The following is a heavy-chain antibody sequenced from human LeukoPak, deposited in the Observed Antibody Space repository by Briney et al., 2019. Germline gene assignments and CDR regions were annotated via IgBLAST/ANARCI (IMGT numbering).Heavy chain of an antibody. V-gene: IGHV1-2*02. Sequence: ASVKVSCKASGYTFTGYYMHWVRQAPGQGLEWMGWINPNSGGTNYEQKFQGRVTMTRDTSISTAYMELSRLRSDDTAVYYCARTYDSSGYYPSYYYYYYMDVWGKGTTVTVSS. CDR2: INPNSGGT. D-gene: IGHD3-22*01. CDR3: ARTYDSSGYYPSYYYYYYMDV. J-gene: IGHJ6*03. CDR1: GYTFTGYY.